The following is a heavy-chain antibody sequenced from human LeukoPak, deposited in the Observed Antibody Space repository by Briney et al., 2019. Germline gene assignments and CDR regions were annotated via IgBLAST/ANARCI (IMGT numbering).Heavy chain of an antibody. Sequence: GGPLRLSCAASGFTVSSNYMSWVRQAPGKGLEWVSVIYSGGSTYYSDSVKGRFTISRDNSKNTLYLQMNSLRAEDTAVYYCARISSYDSDDYWGQGTLVTVSS. J-gene: IGHJ4*02. D-gene: IGHD3-22*01. V-gene: IGHV3-66*01. CDR1: GFTVSSNY. CDR2: IYSGGST. CDR3: ARISSYDSDDY.